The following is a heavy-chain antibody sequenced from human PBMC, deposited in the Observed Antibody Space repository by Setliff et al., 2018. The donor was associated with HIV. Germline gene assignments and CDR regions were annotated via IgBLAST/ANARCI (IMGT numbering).Heavy chain of an antibody. CDR3: AKDDGSYWGNHFDS. Sequence: GGSLRLSCGASGFTFRNYGMHWVRQAPGKGLEWVAVIWFDERSKYYADSAKGRFTISRDNSKNTLYLQMNNLRVEDTAVYYCAKDDGSYWGNHFDSWGQGTLVTVSS. V-gene: IGHV3-33*03. J-gene: IGHJ4*02. CDR1: GFTFRNYG. D-gene: IGHD1-26*01. CDR2: IWFDERSK.